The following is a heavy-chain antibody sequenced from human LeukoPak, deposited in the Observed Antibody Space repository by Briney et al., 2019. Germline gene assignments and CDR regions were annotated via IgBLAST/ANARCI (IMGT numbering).Heavy chain of an antibody. D-gene: IGHD2-15*01. CDR3: ASGSTWYDGADY. V-gene: IGHV5-51*01. CDR1: GYSFTSYW. J-gene: IGHJ4*02. CDR2: IYRGDSDI. Sequence: GESLQISCKGSGYSFTSYWIGWVRQMPGKGLEWMGIIYRGDSDIRYSPSFQGQVTFAADKSISTAYLQWSSLKASDTAMYYCASGSTWYDGADYWGQGTLVTVSS.